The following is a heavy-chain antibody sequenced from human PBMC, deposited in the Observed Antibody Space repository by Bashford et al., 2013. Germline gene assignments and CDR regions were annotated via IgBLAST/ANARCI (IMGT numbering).Heavy chain of an antibody. D-gene: IGHD1-7*01. V-gene: IGHV1-2*02. CDR3: ARDRTGTTGYYFDY. J-gene: IGHJ4*02. Sequence: WVRQAPGQGLEWMGWINPNSGGTNYAQKFQGRVTMTRDTSISTAYIELSSLRSDDTAVYYCARDRTGTTGYYFDYWGQGTLVTVSS. CDR2: INPNSGGT.